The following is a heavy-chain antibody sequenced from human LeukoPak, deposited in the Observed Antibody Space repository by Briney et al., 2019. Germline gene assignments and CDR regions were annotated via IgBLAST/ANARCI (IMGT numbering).Heavy chain of an antibody. J-gene: IGHJ6*02. V-gene: IGHV6-1*01. CDR2: TYYRSKWYN. CDR3: ARYGSGTSSYYYYYYGMDV. D-gene: IGHD3-10*01. Sequence: SQTLSLTCAISGDSVSSNSAAWNWIRQSPSRGLEWLGRTYYRSKWYNDYAVSVKSRITINPDTSKNQFSLRLNSVTPEDTAVYYCARYGSGTSSYYYYYYGMDVWGQGTTVTVSS. CDR1: GDSVSSNSAA.